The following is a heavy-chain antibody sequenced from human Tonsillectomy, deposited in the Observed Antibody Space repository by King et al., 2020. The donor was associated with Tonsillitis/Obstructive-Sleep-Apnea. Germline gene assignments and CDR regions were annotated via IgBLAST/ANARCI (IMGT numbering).Heavy chain of an antibody. J-gene: IGHJ6*02. CDR3: AKDDPSTMVRGVPYYYYGMDV. D-gene: IGHD3-10*01. V-gene: IGHV3-30*18. CDR2: ISYDGTNK. Sequence: VQLVESGGGVVQPGRSLRLSCAASGFTFSHYGMHWVRQAPGKGLEWVAVISYDGTNKYYGDSVEGRFTISRDNSKNKLYLQMNSMRPEDTAVYYCAKDDPSTMVRGVPYYYYGMDVWGQGTTVTVSS. CDR1: GFTFSHYG.